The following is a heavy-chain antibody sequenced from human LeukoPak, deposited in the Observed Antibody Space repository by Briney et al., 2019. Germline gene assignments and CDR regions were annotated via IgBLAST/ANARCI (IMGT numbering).Heavy chain of an antibody. Sequence: EASVKVSCKASGYTFTSYDINWVRQATGQGLEWMGWMNPNSGNTGYAQKFQGRVTITRNTSISTVYMELSSLRSEDTAVYYCARETEDAFGESEFDYWGQGTLVTVSS. CDR2: MNPNSGNT. J-gene: IGHJ4*02. CDR3: ARETEDAFGESEFDY. V-gene: IGHV1-8*03. D-gene: IGHD3-10*01. CDR1: GYTFTSYD.